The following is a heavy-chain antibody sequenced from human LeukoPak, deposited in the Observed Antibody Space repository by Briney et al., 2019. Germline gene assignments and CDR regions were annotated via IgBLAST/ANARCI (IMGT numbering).Heavy chain of an antibody. V-gene: IGHV4-34*01. CDR3: ARGRITMVRGVTIDY. D-gene: IGHD3-10*01. J-gene: IGHJ4*02. CDR2: INHSGST. Sequence: SETLSLTCAVYGGSFSGYYWSWIRQPPGKGLEWIGEINHSGSTNYNPSLKSRVTISVDTSKNQFSLKLSSVTAADTAVYYCARGRITMVRGVTIDYWGQGTLVTVSS. CDR1: GGSFSGYY.